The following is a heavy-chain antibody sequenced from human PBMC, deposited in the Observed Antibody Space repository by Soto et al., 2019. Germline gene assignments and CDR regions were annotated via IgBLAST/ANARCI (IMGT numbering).Heavy chain of an antibody. J-gene: IGHJ4*02. CDR3: ARVDTYYDYVWGSYRPGPVDY. CDR1: GGSISSGGYY. CDR2: IYYSGST. V-gene: IGHV4-30-4*08. D-gene: IGHD3-16*02. Sequence: PLSLPCTVSGGSISSGGYYWSWIRQHPGKGLEWIGYIYYSGSTYYNPSLKSRVTISVDTSKNQFSLKLSSVTAADTAVYYCARVDTYYDYVWGSYRPGPVDYWGQGTLVTVSS.